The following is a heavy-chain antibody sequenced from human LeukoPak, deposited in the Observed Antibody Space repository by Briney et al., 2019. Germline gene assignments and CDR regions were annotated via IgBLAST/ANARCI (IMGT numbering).Heavy chain of an antibody. V-gene: IGHV3-33*01. CDR3: ARDPTAYYDSSGYYLNTIDY. CDR1: GFTFSSYG. Sequence: PGRSLRLSCAASGFTFSSYGMHWVRQAPGKGLEWVAVIWYDGSNKYYADSVKGRFTISRDNSKNTLYLQMNSLRAEDTAVYYCARDPTAYYDSSGYYLNTIDYWGRGTLVTVSS. CDR2: IWYDGSNK. D-gene: IGHD3-22*01. J-gene: IGHJ4*02.